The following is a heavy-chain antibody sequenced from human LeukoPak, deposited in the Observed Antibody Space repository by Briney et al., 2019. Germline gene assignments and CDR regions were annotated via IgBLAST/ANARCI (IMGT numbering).Heavy chain of an antibody. D-gene: IGHD2-2*01. J-gene: IGHJ6*03. V-gene: IGHV1-2*02. CDR1: GYTFTGYY. Sequence: ASVKVSCKASGYTFTGYYMHWVRQAPGQGLEWMGWINPNSGGTNYAQKFQGRVTMTRDTSISTAYMELSRLRSDDTAVYYCARDALSPPAAREGYYYYYMDVWGKGTTVTVSS. CDR3: ARDALSPPAAREGYYYYYMDV. CDR2: INPNSGGT.